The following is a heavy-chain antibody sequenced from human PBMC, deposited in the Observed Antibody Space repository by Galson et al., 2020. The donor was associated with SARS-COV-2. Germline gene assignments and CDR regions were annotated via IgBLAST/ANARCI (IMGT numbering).Heavy chain of an antibody. CDR1: GGSISSGGYY. CDR2: IYYSGST. D-gene: IGHD6-13*01. CDR3: ASSSSWYYYYMDV. Sequence: SETLSLTCTVSGGSISSGGYYWSWIRQHPGKGLEWIGYIYYSGSTYYNPSLKSRVTISVDTSKNQFSLKLSSVTAADTAVYYCASSSSWYYYYMDVWGKGTTVTVSS. J-gene: IGHJ6*03. V-gene: IGHV4-31*03.